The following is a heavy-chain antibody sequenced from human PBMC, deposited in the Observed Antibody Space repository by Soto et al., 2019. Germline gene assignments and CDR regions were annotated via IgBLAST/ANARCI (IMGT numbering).Heavy chain of an antibody. CDR1: GFTFSSYA. V-gene: IGHV3-30-3*01. CDR2: ISYDGSNK. Sequence: GGSLRLSCAASGFTFSSYAMHWVRQAPGKGLEWVAVISYDGSNKYYADSVKGRFTISRDNSKNTLYLQMNSLRAEDTAVYYCARDSGVQLERRGYYYYGMDVWGQGTTVTVSS. CDR3: ARDSGVQLERRGYYYYGMDV. D-gene: IGHD1-1*01. J-gene: IGHJ6*02.